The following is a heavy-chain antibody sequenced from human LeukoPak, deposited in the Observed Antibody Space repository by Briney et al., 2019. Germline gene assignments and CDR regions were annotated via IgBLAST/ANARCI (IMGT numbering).Heavy chain of an antibody. CDR2: ISGSGGST. CDR1: GFTFSSYA. D-gene: IGHD2-15*01. Sequence: GGSLRLSCAASGFTFSSYAMSWVRQAPGKGLEWVSAISGSGGSTYYADSVKGRFTISRDNSKNTLYLQMNSLRAEDTAAYYCAKSGYCSGGSCYHYYYMDVWGKGTTVTVSS. CDR3: AKSGYCSGGSCYHYYYMDV. J-gene: IGHJ6*03. V-gene: IGHV3-23*01.